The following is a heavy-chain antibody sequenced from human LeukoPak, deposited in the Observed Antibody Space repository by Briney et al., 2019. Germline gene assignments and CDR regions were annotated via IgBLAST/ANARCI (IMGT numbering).Heavy chain of an antibody. CDR1: GFTAISNY. CDR3: ASRLGAAAGTFRAFDI. CDR2: IYSDGTK. Sequence: PGGSLRLSCAASGFTAISNYTSWVRQAPGKGLEWVSVIYSDGTKYYADSVKGRFTISRDNAKNTLYLQMNNLRGEDTAVYHCASRLGAAAGTFRAFDIWGQGTMVTVSP. J-gene: IGHJ3*02. V-gene: IGHV3-66*01. D-gene: IGHD6-13*01.